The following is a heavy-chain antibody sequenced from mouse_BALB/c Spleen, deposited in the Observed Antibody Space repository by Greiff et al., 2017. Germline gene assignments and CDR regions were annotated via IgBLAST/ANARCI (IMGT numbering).Heavy chain of an antibody. D-gene: IGHD4-1*01. J-gene: IGHJ3*01. CDR3: ASDGPTGTPFAY. V-gene: IGHV5-9-4*01. CDR1: GFTFSSYA. CDR2: ISSGGSYT. Sequence: EVQLVESGGGLVKPGGSLKLSCAASGFTFSSYAMPWVRQSPEKGLEWVAEISSGGSYTYYPDTVTGRFTISRDNAKNTLYLEMSSLRSEDTAMYYCASDGPTGTPFAYWGQGTLVTVSA.